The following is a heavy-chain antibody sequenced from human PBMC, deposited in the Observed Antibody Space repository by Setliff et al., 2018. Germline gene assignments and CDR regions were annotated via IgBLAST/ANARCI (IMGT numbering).Heavy chain of an antibody. CDR3: ARSRTIAVKGGVLAV. CDR1: GASISSDGYY. CDR2: IYYSGST. V-gene: IGHV4-31*03. Sequence: SETLSLTCSVSGASISSDGYYWSWIRQYPGKGLEWIGYIYYSGSTYYNPSLKSRVTISLDTSENQFSLELTSVTAAGAAVYYCARSRTIAVKGGVLAVWGRGTLVTVS. D-gene: IGHD6-19*01. J-gene: IGHJ2*01.